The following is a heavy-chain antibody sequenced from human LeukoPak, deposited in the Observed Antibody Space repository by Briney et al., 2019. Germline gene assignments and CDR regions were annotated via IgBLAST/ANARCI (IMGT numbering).Heavy chain of an antibody. CDR3: ARERIYFGSGQDLSDARLFYYYGMDV. Sequence: ASVKVSCKASGYTFTGYYMHWVRQAPGQGLEWMGRINPNSGGTNYAQKFQGRVTMTRDTSISTAYMELSRLRSDDTAVYYCARERIYFGSGQDLSDARLFYYYGMDVWGQGTTVTVSS. CDR2: INPNSGGT. CDR1: GYTFTGYY. D-gene: IGHD3-10*01. J-gene: IGHJ6*02. V-gene: IGHV1-2*06.